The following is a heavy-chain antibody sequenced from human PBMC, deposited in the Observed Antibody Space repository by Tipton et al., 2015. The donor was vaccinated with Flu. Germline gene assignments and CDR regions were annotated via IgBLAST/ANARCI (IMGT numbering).Heavy chain of an antibody. D-gene: IGHD3-10*01. CDR3: SRSTYYYGSGTSDY. Sequence: TLSLTCSVSGDSIGINYYLGWIRQPPGKGLEWLGNIHRSGNTYYNSSLKSRVTISLDKSKNQFSLRLVSMTATDTAVYYCSRSTYYYGSGTSDYWGQGTLVTVSS. V-gene: IGHV4-38-2*01. CDR2: IHRSGNT. CDR1: GDSIGINYY. J-gene: IGHJ4*02.